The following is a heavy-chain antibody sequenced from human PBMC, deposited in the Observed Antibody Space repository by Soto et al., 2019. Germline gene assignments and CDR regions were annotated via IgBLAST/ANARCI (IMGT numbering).Heavy chain of an antibody. D-gene: IGHD2-15*01. J-gene: IGHJ3*02. CDR3: AREGLTFGPGAVGGAFGI. CDR2: IIPIFGTS. CDR1: GGTFDSNA. V-gene: IGHV1-69*12. Sequence: QVQLVQSGTEVRKPGSSVKVSCKASGGTFDSNAISWVRLAPGQGLEWMGGIIPIFGTSNNAQKLQDRVTIAAAESANIVYMELSSPRAEDTAIDYCAREGLTFGPGAVGGAFGILGQGTLVTDSS.